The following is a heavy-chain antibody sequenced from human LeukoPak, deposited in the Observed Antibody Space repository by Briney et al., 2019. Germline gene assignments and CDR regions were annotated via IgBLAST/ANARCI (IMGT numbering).Heavy chain of an antibody. Sequence: GGSLRLSCAASGFTFSSYSMNWVRQAPGKGLEWVSYISSSSSTIYYADSVKGRFTISRDNAKNSLYLQMNSLRAEDTALYYCTKDLYSSRWHVFDYWGQGTLVTVSS. V-gene: IGHV3-48*04. CDR2: ISSSSSTI. CDR1: GFTFSSYS. J-gene: IGHJ4*02. D-gene: IGHD6-13*01. CDR3: TKDLYSSRWHVFDY.